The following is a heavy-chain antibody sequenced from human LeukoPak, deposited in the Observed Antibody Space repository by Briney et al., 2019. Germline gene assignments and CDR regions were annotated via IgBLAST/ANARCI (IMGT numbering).Heavy chain of an antibody. V-gene: IGHV3-74*03. CDR3: ARYSSAYPSYYFDY. CDR1: GFTFSRYW. Sequence: PGGSLRLSCAASGFTFSRYWMHWVRQAPGKGLVWVSLIKNDGSSTTYADSVKGRFTISRDNAKNSLYLQMNSLRDEDTAVYYCARYSSAYPSYYFDYWGQGTLVTVSS. CDR2: IKNDGSST. D-gene: IGHD3-22*01. J-gene: IGHJ4*02.